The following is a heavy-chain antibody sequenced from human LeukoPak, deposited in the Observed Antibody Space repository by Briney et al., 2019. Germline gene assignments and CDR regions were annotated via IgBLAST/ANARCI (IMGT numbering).Heavy chain of an antibody. CDR3: ARGDSIYGDYVAVYYFDY. D-gene: IGHD4-17*01. Sequence: GGSLRLSCAASGFTFSSYSMNWVRQAPGKGLERVSSISSSSSYIYYADSVKGRFTISRDNAKNPLYLQMNSLRAEDTAVYYCARGDSIYGDYVAVYYFDYWGQGTLVTVSS. J-gene: IGHJ4*02. V-gene: IGHV3-21*01. CDR2: ISSSSSYI. CDR1: GFTFSSYS.